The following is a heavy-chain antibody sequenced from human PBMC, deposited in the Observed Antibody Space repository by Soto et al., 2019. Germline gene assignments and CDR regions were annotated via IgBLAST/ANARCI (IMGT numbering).Heavy chain of an antibody. V-gene: IGHV1-18*01. J-gene: IGHJ6*02. Sequence: QVQLVQSGAEVKKPGASVKVSCKASGYTFTRSGISWVRQAPGQGLEWMGWISTYNGDTNYAKTFQGRVTMTTDTPXCTVHMEVRSLRSDDTAVYYCAREGVAPYYYYGMDVWGQGTPVTVSS. D-gene: IGHD5-12*01. CDR1: GYTFTRSG. CDR2: ISTYNGDT. CDR3: AREGVAPYYYYGMDV.